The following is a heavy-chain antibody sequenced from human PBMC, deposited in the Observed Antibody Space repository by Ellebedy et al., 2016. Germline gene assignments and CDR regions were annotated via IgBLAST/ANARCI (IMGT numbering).Heavy chain of an antibody. Sequence: KVSCKGSGYITTHYWIAWVRQMPGKGLEYMGIVYLSDSHTIYSPSFEGQVTMSADRSTNTAYLHWNNLRASDTAVFYCARLEFGDRLIDFWGPGTVVTVSS. J-gene: IGHJ4*02. CDR1: GYITTHYW. V-gene: IGHV5-51*01. D-gene: IGHD2-21*02. CDR2: VYLSDSHT. CDR3: ARLEFGDRLIDF.